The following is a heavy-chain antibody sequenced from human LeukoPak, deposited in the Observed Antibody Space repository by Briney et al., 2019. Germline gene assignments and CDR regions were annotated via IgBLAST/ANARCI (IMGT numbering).Heavy chain of an antibody. CDR2: IFYSGTT. J-gene: IGHJ4*02. D-gene: IGHD7-27*01. CDR1: GGSFSSGGYY. CDR3: ARDLGGLGKIDY. Sequence: PSQTLSLTCTVSGGSFSSGGYYWSWIRQHPGRCLEWIGYIFYSGTTYYNPSLKSRVIISVDASKNQFSLKLSSVTAADTAVYYCARDLGGLGKIDYWGQGTLVTVSS. V-gene: IGHV4-31*03.